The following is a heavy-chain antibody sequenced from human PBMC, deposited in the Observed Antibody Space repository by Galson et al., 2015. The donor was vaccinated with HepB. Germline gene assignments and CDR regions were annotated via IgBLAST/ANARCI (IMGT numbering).Heavy chain of an antibody. V-gene: IGHV4-34*01. CDR1: GGSFSGYY. D-gene: IGHD2-21*01. Sequence: ETLSLTCAVYGGSFSGYYWSWIRQPPGEGLEWIGEINHSGSTNYNPSLKSRVTISVDTSKNQFSLKLSSVTAADTAVYYCARGRHIVVVIASGGGWFDPWGQGTLVTVSS. CDR3: ARGRHIVVVIASGGGWFDP. J-gene: IGHJ5*02. CDR2: INHSGST.